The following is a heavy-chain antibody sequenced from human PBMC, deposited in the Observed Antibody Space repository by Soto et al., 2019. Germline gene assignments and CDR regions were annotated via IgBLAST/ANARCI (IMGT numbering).Heavy chain of an antibody. J-gene: IGHJ6*03. CDR1: GGSFSGYY. CDR3: ARIPGYCTNGVCYTIMDV. CDR2: INHSGST. D-gene: IGHD2-8*01. Sequence: QVQLQQWGAGLLKPSETLSLTCAVYGGSFSGYYWSWIRQPPGKGLEWIGEINHSGSTNYNPSLKSRVTISVDTSMNQFSLKLSYVTAADTAVYYCARIPGYCTNGVCYTIMDVWGKGTTVTVSS. V-gene: IGHV4-34*01.